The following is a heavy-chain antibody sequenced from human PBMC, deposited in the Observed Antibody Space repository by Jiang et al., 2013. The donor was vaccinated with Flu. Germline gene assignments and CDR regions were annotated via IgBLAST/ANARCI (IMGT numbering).Heavy chain of an antibody. V-gene: IGHV6-1*01. J-gene: IGHJ4*02. D-gene: IGHD2-15*01. CDR1: GDSVSSHSAA. Sequence: SQTLSLTCVISGDSVSSHSAAWNWIRQSPSRGLEWLGRTYFRSQWHTDYAASVIGRITINPDTSKNQFSLQLNSVTPEDTAMYYCVRGGGAAENWGQGTLVTVSS. CDR2: TYFRSQWHT. CDR3: VRGGGAAEN.